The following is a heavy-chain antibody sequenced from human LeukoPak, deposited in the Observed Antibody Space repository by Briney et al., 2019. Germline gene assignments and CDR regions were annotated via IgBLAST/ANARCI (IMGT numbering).Heavy chain of an antibody. CDR3: ARGSYSSSWYGSEYFQH. CDR1: GFSFSSYW. Sequence: PGGSLRLSCAASGFSFSSYWMHWVRQAPGKGLVWVSRINSDGSSTIYADSVKGRFTISRDNTKNTLYLQMNSLRAEDTAVYYCARGSYSSSWYGSEYFQHWGQGTLVTVSS. J-gene: IGHJ1*01. D-gene: IGHD6-13*01. CDR2: INSDGSST. V-gene: IGHV3-74*01.